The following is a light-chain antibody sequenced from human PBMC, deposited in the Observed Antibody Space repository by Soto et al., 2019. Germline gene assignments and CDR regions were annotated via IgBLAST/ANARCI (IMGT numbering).Light chain of an antibody. J-gene: IGKJ1*01. CDR3: QKYNSAPWT. CDR2: DAS. V-gene: IGKV1-5*01. Sequence: DIQMTQSPSTLSASVGDSVTITCRSSQTIIKWLAWYQQKPGKAPKLLIYDASSLESGVPSRFSGSGSGTEFTLTISSLQPEDVATYYCQKYNSAPWTFGQGTKVDIK. CDR1: QTIIKW.